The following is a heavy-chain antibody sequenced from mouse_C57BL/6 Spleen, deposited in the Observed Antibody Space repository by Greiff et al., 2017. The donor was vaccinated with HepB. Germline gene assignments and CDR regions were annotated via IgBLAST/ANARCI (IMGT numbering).Heavy chain of an antibody. CDR2: IFPGSGST. V-gene: IGHV1-75*01. Sequence: QVQLQQSGPELVKPGASVKISCKASGYTFTDYYINWVKQRPGQGLEWIGWIFPGSGSTYYNEKFKGKATLTVDKSSSTAYMLLSSLTSEDSAVYFSARFPYDHTEWWFAYWGQGTLVTVSA. D-gene: IGHD2-3*01. CDR1: GYTFTDYY. CDR3: ARFPYDHTEWWFAY. J-gene: IGHJ3*01.